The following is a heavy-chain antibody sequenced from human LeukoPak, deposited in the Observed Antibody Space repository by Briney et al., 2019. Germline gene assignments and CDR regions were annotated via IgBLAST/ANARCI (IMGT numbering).Heavy chain of an antibody. V-gene: IGHV4-59*12. CDR3: ARGPLSRVPI. J-gene: IGHJ3*02. CDR2: IYYSGST. Sequence: SETLSLTCTVSGGSISSYYWSWIRQPPGKGLEWIGYIYYSGSTNYNPSLKSRVTMSVDTSKNQFSLKLSSVTAADTAVYYCARGPLSRVPIWGQGTMVTVSS. CDR1: GGSISSYY.